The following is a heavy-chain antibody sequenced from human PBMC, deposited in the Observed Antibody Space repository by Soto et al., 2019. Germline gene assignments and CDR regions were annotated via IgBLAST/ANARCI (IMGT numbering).Heavy chain of an antibody. CDR2: VDWEDDK. D-gene: IGHD6-19*01. V-gene: IGHV2-70*20. J-gene: IGHJ4*02. CDR1: GFSLSTSAMC. Sequence: PSQTLTLTCTFSGFSLSTSAMCVSWVRQTPGKALEWIALVDWEDDKYYSTSRKTSLTISNDTSKNQVVLKITNMGPVDTGTYYCALTPGRGSGWYVDYWGQGALVTRLL. CDR3: ALTPGRGSGWYVDY.